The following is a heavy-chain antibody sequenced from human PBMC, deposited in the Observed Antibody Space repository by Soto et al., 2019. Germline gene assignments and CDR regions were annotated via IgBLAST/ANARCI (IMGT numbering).Heavy chain of an antibody. Sequence: GESLKISCKGSGYSFTSYWIGWVPQMPGKGLEWMGIIYPGDSDTRYSPSFQGQVTISADKSISTAYLQWSSLKASDTAMYYCARRGVVVVADRDYYYYGMDVWGQGTTVTVSS. CDR1: GYSFTSYW. J-gene: IGHJ6*02. CDR2: IYPGDSDT. CDR3: ARRGVVVVADRDYYYYGMDV. V-gene: IGHV5-51*01. D-gene: IGHD2-15*01.